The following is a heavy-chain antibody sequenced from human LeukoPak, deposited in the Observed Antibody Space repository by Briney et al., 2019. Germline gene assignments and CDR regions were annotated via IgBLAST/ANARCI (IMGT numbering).Heavy chain of an antibody. D-gene: IGHD6-19*01. V-gene: IGHV5-51*01. Sequence: GESLKISCKGSGYSFTTYWIGWVRQMPGKGLERMGIIYPGDSDTRYSPSFQGQVTISADKSISTAYLQWSSLKASDTAMYYCARRTYSNGWSADDYWGQGTLVTVSS. CDR3: ARRTYSNGWSADDY. CDR2: IYPGDSDT. J-gene: IGHJ4*02. CDR1: GYSFTTYW.